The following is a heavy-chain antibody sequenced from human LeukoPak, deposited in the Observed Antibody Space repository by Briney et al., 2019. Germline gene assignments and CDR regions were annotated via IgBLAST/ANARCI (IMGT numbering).Heavy chain of an antibody. CDR1: GGSISSSNW. Sequence: SGTLSLTCSVAGGSISSSNWWSWVRQPPGKGLEWIGEIYHSGSTNYNPSLRSRVNISVDKSKNQFSLKLSSVTAADTAVYYCARLGWFFSYDHVWGRYRPRTYYFDYWGQGTLVTVSS. V-gene: IGHV4-4*02. D-gene: IGHD3-16*02. CDR3: ARLGWFFSYDHVWGRYRPRTYYFDY. J-gene: IGHJ4*02. CDR2: IYHSGST.